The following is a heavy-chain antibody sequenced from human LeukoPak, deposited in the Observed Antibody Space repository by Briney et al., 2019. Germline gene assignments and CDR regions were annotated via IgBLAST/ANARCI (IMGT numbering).Heavy chain of an antibody. CDR3: ARVGYSYSINDWSRTGLGAYATKYYYYMDV. CDR1: GGSFSDYS. J-gene: IGHJ6*03. Sequence: SETLSLTCAVYGGSFSDYSWTWIRQAPGEGLEWIGEINHNGGTNHNPSLVSRVIMSVDTSKNQFSLKVSSVTAADTAVYYCARVGYSYSINDWSRTGLGAYATKYYYYMDVWGKGTTVTASS. V-gene: IGHV4-34*01. CDR2: INHNGGT. D-gene: IGHD5-18*01.